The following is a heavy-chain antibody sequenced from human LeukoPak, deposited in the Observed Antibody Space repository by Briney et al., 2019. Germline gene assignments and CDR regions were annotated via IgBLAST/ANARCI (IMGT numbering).Heavy chain of an antibody. Sequence: GGSPRISCAAPGFTFSGFLMTWGRQAPGEGLGWGGYIKQGGSDKYYVDSVKGRFTISRDNTENSLYLQMNSLRGEDTALYYCARARWAAPRLYNYDYWGQGTLVTVSS. CDR1: GFTFSGFL. V-gene: IGHV3-7*02. CDR2: IKQGGSDK. J-gene: IGHJ4*02. CDR3: ARARWAAPRLYNYDY. D-gene: IGHD6-6*01.